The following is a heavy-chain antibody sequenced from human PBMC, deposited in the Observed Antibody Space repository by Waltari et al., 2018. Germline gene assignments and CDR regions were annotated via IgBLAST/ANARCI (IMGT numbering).Heavy chain of an antibody. J-gene: IGHJ4*02. CDR3: ARDGGHYYDSSGYDY. CDR2: IYYSGST. Sequence: QLQLQESGPGLVKPSETLSLTCTVSGGSISSSSYYWGWIRQPPGKGLEWIGSIYYSGSTYYNPSLKSRVTRSVDTSKNQFPLKLSSVTAADTAVYYCARDGGHYYDSSGYDYWGQGTLVTVSS. D-gene: IGHD3-22*01. CDR1: GGSISSSSYY. V-gene: IGHV4-39*07.